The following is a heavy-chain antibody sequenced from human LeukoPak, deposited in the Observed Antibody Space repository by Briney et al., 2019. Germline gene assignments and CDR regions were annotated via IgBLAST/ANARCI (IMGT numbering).Heavy chain of an antibody. CDR3: ARGFSGRPQHRHFQH. D-gene: IGHD6-19*01. V-gene: IGHV4-34*01. J-gene: IGHJ1*01. CDR2: INHSGST. CDR1: GGSFSGYY. Sequence: SETLSLTCAVYGGSFSGYYWSWIRQPPGKGLEWIGEINHSGSTNYNPSLKSRVTISVDTSKNQFSLKLSSVTAADTAVYYCARGFSGRPQHRHFQHWGQGTLVTVSS.